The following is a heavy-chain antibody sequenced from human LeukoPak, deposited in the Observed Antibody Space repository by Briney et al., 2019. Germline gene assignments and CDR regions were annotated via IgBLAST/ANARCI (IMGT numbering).Heavy chain of an antibody. CDR2: INHSGST. CDR3: ARVSDRDGYNFRTNDAFDI. V-gene: IGHV4-34*01. Sequence: SETLSLTYAVYGGSFSGYYWSWIRQPPGKGLEWIGEINHSGSTNYNPSLKSRVTISVDTSKNQFSLKLSSVTAADTAVYYCARVSDRDGYNFRTNDAFDIWGQGTMVTVSS. CDR1: GGSFSGYY. J-gene: IGHJ3*02. D-gene: IGHD5-24*01.